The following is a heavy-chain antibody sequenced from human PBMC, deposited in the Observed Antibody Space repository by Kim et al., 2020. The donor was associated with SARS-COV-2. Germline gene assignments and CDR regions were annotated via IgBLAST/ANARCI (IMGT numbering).Heavy chain of an antibody. Sequence: YADSVKGRFTISRDNSKNTLYLQMNSLRAEDTAVYYCADGFSSTSSYFDYWGQGTLVTVSS. D-gene: IGHD2-2*01. CDR3: ADGFSSTSSYFDY. V-gene: IGHV3-23*01. J-gene: IGHJ4*02.